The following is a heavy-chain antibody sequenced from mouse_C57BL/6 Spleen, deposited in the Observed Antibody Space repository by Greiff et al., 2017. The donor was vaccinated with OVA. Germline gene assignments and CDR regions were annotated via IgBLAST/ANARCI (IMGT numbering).Heavy chain of an antibody. J-gene: IGHJ1*03. D-gene: IGHD2-1*01. CDR1: GYSFTGYY. CDR3: ARGWYGGYFDV. CDR2: INPSTGGT. Sequence: EVQLVESGPELVKPGASVKISCKASGYSFTGYYMNWVKQSPEKSLEWIGEINPSTGGTTYNQKFKAKATLTVDKSSSTAYMQLKSLTSEDSAVYYCARGWYGGYFDVWGTGTTVTVSS. V-gene: IGHV1-42*01.